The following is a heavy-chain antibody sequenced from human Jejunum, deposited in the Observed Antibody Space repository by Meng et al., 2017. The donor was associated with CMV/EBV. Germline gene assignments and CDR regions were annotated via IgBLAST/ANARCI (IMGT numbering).Heavy chain of an antibody. J-gene: IGHJ4*02. D-gene: IGHD2-15*01. Sequence: VAGGSISSTTDYWGWIRQSPGEKLEWVGSVSYSGNTYYNPFLSARTTISLDTSNNHFSLKLTSVTAADTAIYYCARRIDIIYYFDYWGQGTLVTVSS. V-gene: IGHV4-39*07. CDR2: VSYSGNT. CDR3: ARRIDIIYYFDY. CDR1: GGSISSTTDY.